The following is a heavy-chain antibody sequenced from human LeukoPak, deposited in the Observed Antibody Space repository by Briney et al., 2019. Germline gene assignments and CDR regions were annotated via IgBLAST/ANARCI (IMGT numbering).Heavy chain of an antibody. CDR2: IYYSGST. Sequence: PSETLSLTCTVSGGSIRSYYWNWIRQPPGKGLEWIGYIYYSGSTNYNPSLKSRVTISVDTSKNQFSLKLSSVTAADTAVYYCARRESSGYYEGDSFDPWGQGTLVTVSS. V-gene: IGHV4-59*01. CDR3: ARRESSGYYEGDSFDP. J-gene: IGHJ5*02. CDR1: GGSIRSYY. D-gene: IGHD3-22*01.